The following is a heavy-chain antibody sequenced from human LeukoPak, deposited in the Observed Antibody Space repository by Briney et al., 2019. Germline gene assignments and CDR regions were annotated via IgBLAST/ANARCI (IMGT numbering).Heavy chain of an antibody. CDR3: TSRGTLVRQQLVLIDFDY. Sequence: GGSLRLSCTASGFTFGDYAMSWFRQAPGKGLEWVGFIRSKAYGGTTEYAASVKGRFTISRDDSKSIAYLQMNSPKTEDTAVYYCTSRGTLVRQQLVLIDFDYWGQGTLVTVSS. J-gene: IGHJ4*02. CDR2: IRSKAYGGTT. CDR1: GFTFGDYA. V-gene: IGHV3-49*03. D-gene: IGHD6-13*01.